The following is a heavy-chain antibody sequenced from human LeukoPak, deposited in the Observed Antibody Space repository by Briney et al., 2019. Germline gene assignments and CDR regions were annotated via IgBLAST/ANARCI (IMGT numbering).Heavy chain of an antibody. J-gene: IGHJ5*02. CDR2: INPSSGTT. Sequence: ASVKVSCKASGGTFSSYAISWVRQAPGQGLEWMGIINPSSGTTNYAQKFQGRVTMTRGMSTSTVYMELSSLRSEDTAVYYCARGPHKRTYDRDNWFDPWGQGTLVTVSS. D-gene: IGHD3-3*01. CDR1: GGTFSSYA. V-gene: IGHV1-46*01. CDR3: ARGPHKRTYDRDNWFDP.